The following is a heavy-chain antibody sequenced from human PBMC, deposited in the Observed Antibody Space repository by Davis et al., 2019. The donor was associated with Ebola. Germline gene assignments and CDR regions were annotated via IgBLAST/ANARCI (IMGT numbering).Heavy chain of an antibody. V-gene: IGHV1-8*01. J-gene: IGHJ4*02. CDR2: MNPNSGNT. CDR1: GYTFTTYD. CDR3: ARGPTGYVPYYFDY. Sequence: ASVKVSCKASGYTFTTYDINWVRQATGQGLEWMGWMNPNSGNTGYAQKFQGRVTMTRNTSISTAYMELNSLRSEDTAVYYCARGPTGYVPYYFDYWGQGTLVTASS. D-gene: IGHD3-9*01.